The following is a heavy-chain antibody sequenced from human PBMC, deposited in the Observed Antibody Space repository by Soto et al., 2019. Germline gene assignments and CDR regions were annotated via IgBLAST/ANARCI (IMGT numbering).Heavy chain of an antibody. Sequence: GPNRLRYAASGVNFRNHCGSWSRQAPGKGLEWVANIKQDGSEKNYVDSVKGRFTISRDNAKNSLYLQMNSLRAEDTAVYYCARDDNPKLANGWYDAFDSWGQGTMVTVSS. J-gene: IGHJ3*02. V-gene: IGHV3-7*01. CDR2: IKQDGSEK. CDR3: ARDDNPKLANGWYDAFDS. CDR1: GVNFRNHC. D-gene: IGHD6-19*01.